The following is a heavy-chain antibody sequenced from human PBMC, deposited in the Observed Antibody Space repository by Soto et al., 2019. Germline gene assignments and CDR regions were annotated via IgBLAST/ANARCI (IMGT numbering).Heavy chain of an antibody. Sequence: GSLRLSCAASGFTFSGYAMSWVRQAPGKGLEWVSAISGSGGSTYYADSVKGRFTISRDNSKNTLYLQMNSLRAEDTAVYYCAKSPLHSSSCCIWGQGTMVTVSS. J-gene: IGHJ3*02. V-gene: IGHV3-23*01. D-gene: IGHD6-6*01. CDR3: AKSPLHSSSCCI. CDR1: GFTFSGYA. CDR2: ISGSGGST.